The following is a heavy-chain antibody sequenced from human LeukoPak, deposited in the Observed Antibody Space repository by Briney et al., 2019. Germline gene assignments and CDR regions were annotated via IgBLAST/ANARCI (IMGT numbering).Heavy chain of an antibody. V-gene: IGHV1-46*01. CDR1: GYTFTSHF. CDR3: ARVYYYYYMDV. CDR2: INPRGGST. J-gene: IGHJ6*03. Sequence: ASVKVSCKASGYTFTSHFMHWVRQAPGQGLEWMGIINPRGGSTSYTQKFQGRVTMTRDTSTSTVYMELSSLRSEDTAVYYCARVYYYYYMDVWGKGTTVTVSS.